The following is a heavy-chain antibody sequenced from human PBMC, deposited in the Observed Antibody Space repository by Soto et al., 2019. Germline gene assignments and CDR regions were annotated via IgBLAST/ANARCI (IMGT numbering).Heavy chain of an antibody. J-gene: IGHJ6*02. CDR2: IDPSDSYT. D-gene: IGHD3-22*01. CDR3: GGRSSVYTGSLGMDV. Sequence: GESLKISCKGSGYSFTSYWISWVRQMPGKGLEWMGRIDPSDSYTNYSPSFQGHVTISADKSISTAYLQWSSLKASDTAMDYYGGRSSVYTGSLGMDVWGQGTTVTVSS. V-gene: IGHV5-10-1*01. CDR1: GYSFTSYW.